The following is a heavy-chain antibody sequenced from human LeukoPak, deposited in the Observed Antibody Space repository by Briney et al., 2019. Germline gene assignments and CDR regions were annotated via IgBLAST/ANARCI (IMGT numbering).Heavy chain of an antibody. Sequence: SETLSLTCTVSGGSISSYYWSWIRQPPGKGLEWIGSIYYSGSTYYNPSLKSRVTISGDTSKNQFSLKLSSVTAADTAVYYCAREVGYSYGSWGQGTLVTVSS. V-gene: IGHV4-39*07. CDR2: IYYSGST. D-gene: IGHD5-18*01. J-gene: IGHJ4*02. CDR3: AREVGYSYGS. CDR1: GGSISSYY.